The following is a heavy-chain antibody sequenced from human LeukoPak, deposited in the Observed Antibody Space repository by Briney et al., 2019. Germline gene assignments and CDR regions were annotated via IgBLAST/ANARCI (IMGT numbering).Heavy chain of an antibody. CDR2: ISGSGGST. CDR3: AKGGVLDYYGSGSYLYFDY. Sequence: GGTLRLSCAASGFTFSSYGMSWVRQAPGKGLEWVSAISGSGGSTYYADSVRGRFTISRDNSKNTLYLQMNSLRAEDTAVYYCAKGGVLDYYGSGSYLYFDYWGQGTLVTVSS. J-gene: IGHJ4*02. D-gene: IGHD3-10*01. V-gene: IGHV3-23*01. CDR1: GFTFSSYG.